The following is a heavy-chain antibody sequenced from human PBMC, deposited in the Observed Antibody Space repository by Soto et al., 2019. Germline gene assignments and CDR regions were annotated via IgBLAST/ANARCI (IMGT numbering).Heavy chain of an antibody. CDR3: ARVFKSFCSSTSCYGSNWFDP. CDR1: GGSFSGYY. Sequence: PSETLSLTCAAYGGSFSGYYWSWIRQPPGKGLEWIGEINHSGSTNYNPSLKSRVTISVDTSKNQFSLKLSSVTAADTAVYYCARVFKSFCSSTSCYGSNWFDPWGQGTLVTVSS. CDR2: INHSGST. J-gene: IGHJ5*02. V-gene: IGHV4-34*01. D-gene: IGHD2-2*01.